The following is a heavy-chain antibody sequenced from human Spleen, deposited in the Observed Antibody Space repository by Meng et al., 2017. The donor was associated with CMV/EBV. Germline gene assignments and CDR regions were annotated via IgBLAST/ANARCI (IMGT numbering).Heavy chain of an antibody. CDR2: ISWDGGST. V-gene: IGHV3-43*01. CDR1: GFSFDDYT. D-gene: IGHD2-2*01. CDR3: ARVGGCSSTSCRRGQFDY. J-gene: IGHJ4*02. Sequence: GESLKISCAASGFSFDDYTMHWVRQAPGKGLEWVSLISWDGGSTYYADFAKGRFTISRDNSKDSLSLQMSSLRTEDTALYYCARVGGCSSTSCRRGQFDYWGQGTLVTVSS.